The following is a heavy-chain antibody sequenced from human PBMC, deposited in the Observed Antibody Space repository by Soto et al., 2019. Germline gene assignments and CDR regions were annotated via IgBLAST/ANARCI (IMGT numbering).Heavy chain of an antibody. CDR3: ASGPLPYDSSGYYSFPFDY. Sequence: SETLSLTCTVSGGSISSSSYYWGWIRQPPGKGLEWIGSIYYSGSTYYNPSLKSRVTISVDTSKNQFSLKLSSVTAADTAVYYCASGPLPYDSSGYYSFPFDYWGQGTLVTVSS. CDR1: GGSISSSSYY. D-gene: IGHD3-22*01. J-gene: IGHJ4*02. CDR2: IYYSGST. V-gene: IGHV4-39*01.